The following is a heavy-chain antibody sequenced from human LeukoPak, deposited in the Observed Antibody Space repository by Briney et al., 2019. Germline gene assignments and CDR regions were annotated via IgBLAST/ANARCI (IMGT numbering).Heavy chain of an antibody. V-gene: IGHV3-7*03. J-gene: IGHJ5*02. CDR2: IWHDGSAK. D-gene: IGHD6-13*01. CDR1: GFTFSSNG. CDR3: ARDSRIAAATNNWFDP. Sequence: SGGSLILSGAASGFTFSSNGMSWGRQAPGKGLEWVANIWHDGSAKYYVDSVKGRFTISRDNAKNSLYLQMNSLRAEDTAVYYCARDSRIAAATNNWFDPWGQGTLVIVSS.